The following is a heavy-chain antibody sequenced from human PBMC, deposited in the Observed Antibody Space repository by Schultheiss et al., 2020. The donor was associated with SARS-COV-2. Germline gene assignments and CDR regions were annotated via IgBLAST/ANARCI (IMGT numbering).Heavy chain of an antibody. J-gene: IGHJ6*02. Sequence: SETLSLTCTVSGGSISSGGYYWSWIRQHPGKGLEWIGYIYYSGSTYYNPSLKSRVTISVDTSKNQFSLKLSSVTAADTAVYYCARQFYPYGMDVWGQGTTVTVSS. CDR2: IYYSGST. V-gene: IGHV4-61*08. CDR1: GGSISSGGYY. D-gene: IGHD3-16*02. CDR3: ARQFYPYGMDV.